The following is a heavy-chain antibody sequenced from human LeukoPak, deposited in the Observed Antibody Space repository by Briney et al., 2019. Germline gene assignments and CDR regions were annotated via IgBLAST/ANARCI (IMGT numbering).Heavy chain of an antibody. CDR1: GGSISSGGYY. CDR3: ASAPLGNSFGYMAY. V-gene: IGHV4-31*03. CDR2: IYYTGRT. J-gene: IGHJ4*02. Sequence: PSETPSLTCTVSGGSISSGGYYWNWIRQHPTEGLEWIGHIYYTGRTTYNPSVKSRVTISADTSKNQFSLKLNSVTAADTAVYFCASAPLGNSFGYMAYWGQGALVTVSS. D-gene: IGHD5-18*01.